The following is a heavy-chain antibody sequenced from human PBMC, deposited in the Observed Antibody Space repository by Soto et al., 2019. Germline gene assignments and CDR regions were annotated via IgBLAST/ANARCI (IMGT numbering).Heavy chain of an antibody. CDR1: GGTFSSYA. D-gene: IGHD6-13*01. J-gene: IGHJ6*02. V-gene: IGHV1-69*13. CDR2: IIPIFGTA. CDR3: AKYSSSWYGNYYYGMDV. Sequence: GASVKVSCKASGGTFSSYAISWLRQAPGQGLEWMGGIIPIFGTANYAQKFQGRVTITADESTSTAYMELSSLRSEDTAVYYCAKYSSSWYGNYYYGMDVWGQGTTVTVSS.